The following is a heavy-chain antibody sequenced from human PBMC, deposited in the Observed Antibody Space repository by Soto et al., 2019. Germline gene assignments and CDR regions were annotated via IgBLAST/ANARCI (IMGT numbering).Heavy chain of an antibody. J-gene: IGHJ3*02. CDR3: ARGVDILTGYFFDVGDAFDI. Sequence: SETLSLTCAVYGGSFSGYYWSWIRQPPGKGLEWIGEINHSGSTNYNPSLKSRVTISVDTSKNQFSLKLSSVTAADTAVYYCARGVDILTGYFFDVGDAFDIWGQRTMVTVSS. CDR1: GGSFSGYY. CDR2: INHSGST. D-gene: IGHD3-9*01. V-gene: IGHV4-34*01.